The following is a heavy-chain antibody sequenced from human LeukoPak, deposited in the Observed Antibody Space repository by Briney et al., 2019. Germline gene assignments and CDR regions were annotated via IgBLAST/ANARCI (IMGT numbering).Heavy chain of an antibody. CDR3: ARGRVSSSTWYSTYYYFFYMDL. J-gene: IGHJ6*03. V-gene: IGHV4-61*03. Sequence: SETLSLTCTVSDYSISSGYGYYWTWIRQPPGKGLEWIGYVDHTGSTKFNPSLNGRVSISRDTSNNFFSLRLRSVTAADTAVYFCARGRVSSSTWYSTYYYFFYMDLWGKGTTVTVSS. CDR2: VDHTGST. CDR1: DYSISSGYGYY. D-gene: IGHD4-11*01.